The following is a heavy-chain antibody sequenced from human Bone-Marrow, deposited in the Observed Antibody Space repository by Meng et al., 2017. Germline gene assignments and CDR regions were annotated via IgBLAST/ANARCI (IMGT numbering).Heavy chain of an antibody. CDR3: ARTSRGDYYYGIDV. D-gene: IGHD6-13*01. Sequence: SETLSLTCTVSGGSISSHYWSWIRQPPGKGLEWIGYIYYTGSTDYNPSLKSRVTISVDTSKNQLSLKLSSVTAADTAIYYCARTSRGDYYYGIDVWGQGTTVTVSS. V-gene: IGHV4-59*11. J-gene: IGHJ6*02. CDR2: IYYTGST. CDR1: GGSISSHY.